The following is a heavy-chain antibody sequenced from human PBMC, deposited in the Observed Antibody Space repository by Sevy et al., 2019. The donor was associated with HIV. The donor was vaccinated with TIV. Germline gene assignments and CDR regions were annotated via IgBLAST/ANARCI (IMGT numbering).Heavy chain of an antibody. CDR2: ISSSSSTI. D-gene: IGHD5-12*01. V-gene: IGHV3-48*02. Sequence: GGSLRLSCAASGFTFSSYSMNWVHQAPGKGLEWVSYISSSSSTIYYADSVKGRFTISRDNAKNSLYLQMNSLRDEDTAVYYCARAGVEMATMDLDYWGQGTLVTVSS. CDR3: ARAGVEMATMDLDY. CDR1: GFTFSSYS. J-gene: IGHJ4*02.